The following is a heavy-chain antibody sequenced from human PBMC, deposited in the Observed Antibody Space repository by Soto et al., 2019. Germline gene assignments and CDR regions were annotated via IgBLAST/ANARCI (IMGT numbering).Heavy chain of an antibody. D-gene: IGHD2-2*01. Sequence: LRLSCAASGFTFSYYGLSWVRQAPGKGLEWISYINSDSDTIYYADSVKGRFTISRENAKNSLYLQMSSPRDEDTAVYYCAKTDIVVVGSFDYWGQGTLVTVSS. V-gene: IGHV3-48*02. CDR1: GFTFSYYG. CDR3: AKTDIVVVGSFDY. J-gene: IGHJ4*02. CDR2: INSDSDTI.